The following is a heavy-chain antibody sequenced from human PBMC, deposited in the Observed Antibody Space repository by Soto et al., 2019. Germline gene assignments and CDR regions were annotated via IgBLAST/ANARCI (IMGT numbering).Heavy chain of an antibody. Sequence: QVQLVQSGAEVKKPGASVKVSCKASGYTFTSYYMHWVRQAPGQGLEWMGIINPSGGSTSYAQKFQGRVTRTRDTSTSTVYMELSGLRSEDTAVYYCARDYAPVAGTHYYRMDVWGQGTTVTLS. J-gene: IGHJ6*02. CDR3: ARDYAPVAGTHYYRMDV. V-gene: IGHV1-46*01. CDR2: INPSGGST. CDR1: GYTFTSYY. D-gene: IGHD6-19*01.